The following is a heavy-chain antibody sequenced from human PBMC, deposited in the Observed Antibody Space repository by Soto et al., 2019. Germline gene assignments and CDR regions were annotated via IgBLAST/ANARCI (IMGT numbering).Heavy chain of an antibody. V-gene: IGHV4-30-4*08. J-gene: IGHJ3*02. Sequence: PSETLSLTCTVTGGSISSNVYYWGWIRQPPGKGLEWIGYIHYSGSTYYDPSLKSRVTISVETSKNQFSLKLSSVTAADTAVYYCAREGRLWFGGDAFDIWGQGTMVAVSS. CDR1: GGSISSNVYY. CDR2: IHYSGST. CDR3: AREGRLWFGGDAFDI. D-gene: IGHD3-10*01.